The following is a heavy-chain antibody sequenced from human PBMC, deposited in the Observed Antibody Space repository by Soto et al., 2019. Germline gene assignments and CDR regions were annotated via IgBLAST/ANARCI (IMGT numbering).Heavy chain of an antibody. Sequence: SETLSLTCAVYVGSFSGYYWSWIRQPPGKGLEWIGEINHGGSTNYNPSLRSRVTISVDTSKNQFSLKLSSVTAADTAVYYCARDRPRPYDFWSGYYETPIDYWGQGTLVTVSS. J-gene: IGHJ4*02. V-gene: IGHV4-34*01. D-gene: IGHD3-3*01. CDR2: INHGGST. CDR1: VGSFSGYY. CDR3: ARDRPRPYDFWSGYYETPIDY.